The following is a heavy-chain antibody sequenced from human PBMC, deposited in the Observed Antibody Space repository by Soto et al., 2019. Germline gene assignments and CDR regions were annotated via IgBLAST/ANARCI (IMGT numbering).Heavy chain of an antibody. Sequence: EVQLLESGGGLVQPGGSLRLSCAASGFTFTSYAMSWVRQAPGKGLEWVSAISGSGDSAYYADSVKGRFTISRDNSKNTLYLQMSSLRAEDTAIYYCAKLYSGSWNYFDYGGQGTLVTVSS. J-gene: IGHJ4*02. V-gene: IGHV3-23*01. D-gene: IGHD6-13*01. CDR1: GFTFTSYA. CDR3: AKLYSGSWNYFDY. CDR2: ISGSGDSA.